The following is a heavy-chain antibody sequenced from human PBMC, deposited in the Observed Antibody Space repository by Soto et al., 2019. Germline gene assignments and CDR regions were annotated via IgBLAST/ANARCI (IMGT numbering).Heavy chain of an antibody. CDR3: ARATPLDVDTAMVNFDY. D-gene: IGHD5-18*01. CDR1: GGSFSGYY. V-gene: IGHV4-34*01. J-gene: IGHJ4*02. Sequence: SETLSLTCAVYGGSFSGYYWSWIRQPPGKWLEWIGEINHSGSTNYNPSLKSRVTISVDTSKNQFSLKLSSVTAADTAVYYCARATPLDVDTAMVNFDYWGQGXLVTVYS. CDR2: INHSGST.